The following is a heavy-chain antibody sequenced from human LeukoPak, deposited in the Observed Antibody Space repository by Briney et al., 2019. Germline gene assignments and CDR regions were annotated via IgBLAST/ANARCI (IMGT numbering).Heavy chain of an antibody. CDR1: GYTLTELS. J-gene: IGHJ4*02. CDR3: ARIYCSSTSCYGAYFDY. V-gene: IGHV1-24*01. CDR2: FDPEDGET. Sequence: ASVKVSCKVSGYTLTELSMHWVRQAPGKGLEWMGGFDPEDGETIYAQKFQGRVTMTEDTSTDTAYMELRSLRSDDTAVYYCARIYCSSTSCYGAYFDYWGQGTLVTVSS. D-gene: IGHD2-2*01.